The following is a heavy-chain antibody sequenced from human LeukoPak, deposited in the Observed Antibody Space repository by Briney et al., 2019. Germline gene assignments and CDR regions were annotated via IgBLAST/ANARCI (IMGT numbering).Heavy chain of an antibody. D-gene: IGHD3-22*01. CDR3: ARGRYYYDSSGHDY. J-gene: IGHJ4*02. CDR1: GYTFTGYY. V-gene: IGHV1-2*02. Sequence: ASVKVSCKASGYTFTGYYMHWVRQAPGQGLEWMGWINPNSGGTNYAQKFQGRVTMTRDTSISAAYMELSRLRSDDTAVYYCARGRYYYDSSGHDYWGQGTLVTVSS. CDR2: INPNSGGT.